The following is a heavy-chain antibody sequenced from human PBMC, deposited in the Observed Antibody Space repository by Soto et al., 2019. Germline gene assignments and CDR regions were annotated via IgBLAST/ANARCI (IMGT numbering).Heavy chain of an antibody. CDR1: GGVFSSYA. J-gene: IGHJ4*02. D-gene: IGHD3-22*01. Sequence: QEQLVQSGAEVKKPGSSVKVSCKASGGVFSSYAISWVRQAPGQGLEWMVGIIPIFGTANYAQKFQGRVTITADESTNPAYMDLSSLKSEDTAIYYCARGGSGYVWFNEFWGQGTLVTVSS. CDR3: ARGGSGYVWFNEF. V-gene: IGHV1-69*01. CDR2: IIPIFGTA.